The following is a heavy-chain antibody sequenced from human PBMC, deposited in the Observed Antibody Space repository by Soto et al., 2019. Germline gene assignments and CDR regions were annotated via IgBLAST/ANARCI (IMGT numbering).Heavy chain of an antibody. CDR3: ARDPEPYTGNSYFNY. D-gene: IGHD2-8*02. J-gene: IGHJ4*02. CDR1: GFNFTNSA. Sequence: QVQLVESGGGVVQVGRSLRLSCAASGFNFTNSAMHWVRQAPVKGLAWVAVISSDGRDKYYRDPLKGRFTISKDNSKNTLYLQMNSLRAEDTAVYYCARDPEPYTGNSYFNYWGQGVPVTVSS. V-gene: IGHV3-30-3*01. CDR2: ISSDGRDK.